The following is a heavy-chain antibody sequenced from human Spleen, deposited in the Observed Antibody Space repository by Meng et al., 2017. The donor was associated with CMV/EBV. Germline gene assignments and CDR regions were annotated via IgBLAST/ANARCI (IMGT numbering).Heavy chain of an antibody. CDR1: GFTFGDYY. CDR3: AKGGGITMIVVVIRYYFDY. Sequence: GESLKISCTASGFTFGDYYMSWVRQAPGKGLEWVSAISGSGGSTYYADSVKGRFTISRDNSKNTLYLQMNSLRAEDTAVYYCAKGGGITMIVVVIRYYFDYWGQGTLVTVSS. V-gene: IGHV3-23*01. J-gene: IGHJ4*02. CDR2: ISGSGGST. D-gene: IGHD3-22*01.